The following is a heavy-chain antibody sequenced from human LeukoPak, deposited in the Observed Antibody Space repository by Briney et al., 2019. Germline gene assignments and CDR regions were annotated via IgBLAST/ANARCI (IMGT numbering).Heavy chain of an antibody. V-gene: IGHV2-5*01. CDR3: AHSRWPQSYFDY. CDR1: GFSLSTSGVG. D-gene: IGHD5-24*01. CDR2: IYWNDDK. Sequence: KESGPTLVKPTQTLTLTCTFSGFSLSTSGVGVGWIRQPPGKALEWLALIYWNDDKRYSPSLKSRLTITKDTSKNQVVLTMTNMDPVATATYYCAHSRWPQSYFDYWGQGTLVTVSS. J-gene: IGHJ4*02.